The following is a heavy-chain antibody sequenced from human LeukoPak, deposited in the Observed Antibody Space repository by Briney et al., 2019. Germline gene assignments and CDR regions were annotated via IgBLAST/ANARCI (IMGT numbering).Heavy chain of an antibody. Sequence: ASVKVSCKASGYTFTGYYMHWVRQAPGKGFEWMGGNNPNSGGTKYAQKSQGGVTMTRDTSIRTAYMALSRLSSDDTAVYYCARGQVAGTHITDYWGQGTLVTVSS. D-gene: IGHD6-19*01. CDR1: GYTFTGYY. V-gene: IGHV1-2*02. CDR3: ARGQVAGTHITDY. J-gene: IGHJ4*02. CDR2: NNPNSGGT.